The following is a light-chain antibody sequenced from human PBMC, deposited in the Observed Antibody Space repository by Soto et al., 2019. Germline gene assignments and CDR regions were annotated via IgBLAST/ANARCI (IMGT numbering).Light chain of an antibody. Sequence: DIQMTQSPSTLSGSVGDRVTITCRASQTISSWLAWYQQKPGKAPKLLIYKASTLKSGVPSRFRGSGSGTEFTLTISSLQPDDFATYYCQHYNSYLEAFGQGTKVELK. CDR3: QHYNSYLEA. J-gene: IGKJ1*01. CDR2: KAS. CDR1: QTISSW. V-gene: IGKV1-5*03.